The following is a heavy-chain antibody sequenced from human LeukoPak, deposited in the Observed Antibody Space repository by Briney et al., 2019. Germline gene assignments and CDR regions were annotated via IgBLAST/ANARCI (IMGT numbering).Heavy chain of an antibody. CDR2: INHSGST. V-gene: IGHV4-34*01. Sequence: SETLSLTCAVYGGSFSGYYWSWIRQPPGKGLEWIGEINHSGSTNYNPSLKSRVTISVDTSKNQFSLKLSSVTAADTAVYYCARGRTVRGEWFDLWGQGTLVTVSS. CDR3: ARGRTVRGEWFDL. J-gene: IGHJ5*02. D-gene: IGHD3-10*01. CDR1: GGSFSGYY.